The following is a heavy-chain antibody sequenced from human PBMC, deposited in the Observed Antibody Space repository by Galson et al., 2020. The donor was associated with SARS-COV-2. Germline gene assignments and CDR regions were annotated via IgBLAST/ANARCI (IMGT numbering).Heavy chain of an antibody. CDR2: VSSSGGGT. CDR3: ARGSSGWGGVGY. J-gene: IGHJ4*02. CDR1: GFTFSSYA. Sequence: TGGSLRLSCAASGFTFSSYAMSWVRQAPGKGLEWVSAVSSSGGGTYDADSVKGRFTISRDNSKHTLYLQMNSLRAEDTAVYYCARGSSGWGGVGYWGQGTLVIVSS. V-gene: IGHV3-23*01. D-gene: IGHD6-19*01.